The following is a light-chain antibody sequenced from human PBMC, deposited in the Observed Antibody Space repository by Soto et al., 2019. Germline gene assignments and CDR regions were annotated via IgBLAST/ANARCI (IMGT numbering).Light chain of an antibody. CDR2: GAS. V-gene: IGKV3-20*01. CDR3: QQYGRSPFT. Sequence: VLSQSPGTLSLSTGERATLSCRASQSVSSSYLAWYQQKPGQAPRLLIYGASSRATGIPGRFSGSGSGTDFTLTISRLEPEDFAVYYCQQYGRSPFTFGPGTKVAI. CDR1: QSVSSSY. J-gene: IGKJ3*01.